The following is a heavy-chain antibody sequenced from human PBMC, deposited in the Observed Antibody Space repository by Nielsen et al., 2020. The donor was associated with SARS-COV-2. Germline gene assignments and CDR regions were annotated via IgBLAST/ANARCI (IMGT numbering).Heavy chain of an antibody. D-gene: IGHD6-6*01. J-gene: IGHJ4*02. V-gene: IGHV4-30-4*01. Sequence: SETLSLTCTVSGGSISSGDYYWSWIRQPPGKGLEWIGYIYYSGSTYYNPSLKSRVTISVDTSKNQFSLKLSSVTAADTAVYYCARLGYSSSLGADYWGQGTLVTVSS. CDR2: IYYSGST. CDR3: ARLGYSSSLGADY. CDR1: GGSISSGDYY.